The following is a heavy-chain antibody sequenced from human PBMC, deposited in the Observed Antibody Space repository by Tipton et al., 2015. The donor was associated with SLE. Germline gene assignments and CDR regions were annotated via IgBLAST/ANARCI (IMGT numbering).Heavy chain of an antibody. Sequence: SLRLSCAASGFTFSDYYMSWIRQAPGKGLEWVSYISSSSSYTNYADSVKGRFTISRDNAKNSLYLQMNSLRAEDTAVYYCARALQGRYYYYGMDVWGKGTTVTVSS. J-gene: IGHJ6*04. CDR2: ISSSSSYT. CDR3: ARALQGRYYYYGMDV. V-gene: IGHV3-11*03. CDR1: GFTFSDYY.